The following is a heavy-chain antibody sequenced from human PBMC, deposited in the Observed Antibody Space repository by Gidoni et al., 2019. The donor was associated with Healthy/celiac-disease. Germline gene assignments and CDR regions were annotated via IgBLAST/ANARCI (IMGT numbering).Heavy chain of an antibody. D-gene: IGHD2-2*01. V-gene: IGHV1-3*01. Sequence: QVQLVQSGAEVKKPGASVKVSCKASGYTFTSYAMHWVRQAPGQRLEWMGWINAGNGNTKYSQKFQGRVTITRDTSASTAYMELSSLRSEDTAVYYCARGGVVVVPAAILGNWFDPWGQGTLVTVSS. CDR2: INAGNGNT. CDR3: ARGGVVVVPAAILGNWFDP. CDR1: GYTFTSYA. J-gene: IGHJ5*02.